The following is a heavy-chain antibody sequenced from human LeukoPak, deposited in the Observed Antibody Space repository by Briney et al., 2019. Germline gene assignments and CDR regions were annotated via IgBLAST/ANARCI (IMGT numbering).Heavy chain of an antibody. CDR3: ARQEDCSGGSCYSFIWFDP. V-gene: IGHV1-69*04. D-gene: IGHD2-15*01. CDR1: GGTFSSYA. CDR2: IIPIFGIA. J-gene: IGHJ5*02. Sequence: SVKVSCKASGGTFSSYAVSWVRQAPGQGLEWMGRIIPIFGIANYAQKFQGRVTITADKSTSTAYMELSSLRSEDTAVYYCARQEDCSGGSCYSFIWFDPWGQGTLVTVSS.